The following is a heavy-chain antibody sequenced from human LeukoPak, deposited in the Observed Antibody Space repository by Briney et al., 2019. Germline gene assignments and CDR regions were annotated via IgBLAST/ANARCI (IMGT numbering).Heavy chain of an antibody. CDR1: GFNFNTYA. CDR3: ARGTVTSWTWYFDL. D-gene: IGHD4-17*01. J-gene: IGHJ2*01. CDR2: ISYDGSNK. V-gene: IGHV3-30*04. Sequence: GSLRLSCAASGFNFNTYAMKWVRQAPGKGLEWVAVISYDGSNKFYADSVKGRFTFSRDNSKNTLYLQMDSLRAEETAVYYCARGTVTSWTWYFDLWGRGTLVTVSS.